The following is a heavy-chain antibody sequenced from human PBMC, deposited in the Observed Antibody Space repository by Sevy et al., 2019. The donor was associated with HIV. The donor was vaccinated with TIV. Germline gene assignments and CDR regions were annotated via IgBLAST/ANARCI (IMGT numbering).Heavy chain of an antibody. J-gene: IGHJ4*02. CDR3: XXXXFGSFDS. CDR1: GFSFSAYW. V-gene: IGHV3-7*01. D-gene: IGHD1-26*01. CDR2: IKPDGSDK. Sequence: GGSLRLSCAASGFSFSAYWMNWVRQAPGKGLEWVANIKPDGSDKHYVDSAEGRFTISRDNAKNSLHLQMNSLRVEDXXXXXXXXXXFGSFDSWGQGTLVTVSS.